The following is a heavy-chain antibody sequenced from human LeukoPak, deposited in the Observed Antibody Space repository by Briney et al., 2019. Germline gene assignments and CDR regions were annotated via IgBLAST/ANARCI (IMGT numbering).Heavy chain of an antibody. J-gene: IGHJ4*02. V-gene: IGHV4-39*07. CDR1: GGSISSSSYY. CDR2: IYYSGST. D-gene: IGHD6-19*01. Sequence: PSETLSLTCTVSGGSISSSSYYWGWIRQPPGKGLEWIGSIYYSGSTYYNPSLKSRVTISVDTPKNQFSLKLSSVTAADTAVYYCASGIVVAGTILKLWGQGTLVTVSS. CDR3: ASGIVVAGTILKL.